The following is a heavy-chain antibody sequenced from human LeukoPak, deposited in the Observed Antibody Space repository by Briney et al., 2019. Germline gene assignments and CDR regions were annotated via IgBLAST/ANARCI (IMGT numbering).Heavy chain of an antibody. V-gene: IGHV1-2*02. D-gene: IGHD6-13*01. Sequence: ASVKVSCKASGYSFTGHYLHWVRQAPGQGLEWMGWINPNSGGTNYAQKFQGRVTMTRDTSISTAYMELSRLRSDDTAVYYCARDQQQLGRYYYYGMDVWGQGTTVTDSS. CDR3: ARDQQQLGRYYYYGMDV. CDR2: INPNSGGT. J-gene: IGHJ6*02. CDR1: GYSFTGHY.